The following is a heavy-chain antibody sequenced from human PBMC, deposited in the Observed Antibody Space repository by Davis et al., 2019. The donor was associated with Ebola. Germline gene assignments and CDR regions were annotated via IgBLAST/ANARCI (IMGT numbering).Heavy chain of an antibody. CDR2: IKTDGSTT. Sequence: GESLKISCAASGFTFSSYWMHWVRQAPGKGLVWVSRIKTDGSTTIYADSVKGRFTISRDNAKNTLYLQMNSLRAEDTAVYYCARDLSWILFGYWGQGTLVTVS. CDR3: ARDLSWILFGY. CDR1: GFTFSSYW. V-gene: IGHV3-74*01. D-gene: IGHD2-2*03. J-gene: IGHJ4*02.